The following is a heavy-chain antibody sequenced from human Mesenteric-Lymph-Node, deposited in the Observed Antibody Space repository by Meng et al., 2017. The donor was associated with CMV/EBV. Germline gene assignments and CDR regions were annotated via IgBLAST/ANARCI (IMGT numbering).Heavy chain of an antibody. D-gene: IGHD2-2*01. J-gene: IGHJ6*02. Sequence: GGSLRLSCEGSGYTFSDYLIGWVRQIPGKRLEWMGNIYPFDSETRYSPPFLGQVTISADKSINTAYLHWSSLEASDTAMYYCARLLVPAAVSDYYYGMDVWGQGTTVTVSS. CDR2: IYPFDSET. CDR3: ARLLVPAAVSDYYYGMDV. V-gene: IGHV5-51*01. CDR1: GYTFSDYL.